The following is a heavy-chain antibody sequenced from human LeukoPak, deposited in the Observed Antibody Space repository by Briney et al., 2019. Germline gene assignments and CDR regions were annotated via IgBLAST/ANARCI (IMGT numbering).Heavy chain of an antibody. CDR1: GGTFSSYA. V-gene: IGHV1-69*05. CDR2: IIPIFGTA. Sequence: SVKVSCKASGGTFSSYAISWVRQAPGQGLEWMGGIIPIFGTANYAQKFQGRVTITTDESTSTAYMELSSLRSEDTAVYYCARDLRYYYDSSGYAFDYWGQGTLVTVSS. D-gene: IGHD3-22*01. CDR3: ARDLRYYYDSSGYAFDY. J-gene: IGHJ4*02.